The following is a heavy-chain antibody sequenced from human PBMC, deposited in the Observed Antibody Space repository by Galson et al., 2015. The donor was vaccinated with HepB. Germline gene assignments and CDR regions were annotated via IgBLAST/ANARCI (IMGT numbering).Heavy chain of an antibody. CDR1: GFTFRDYA. Sequence: SLRLSCAASGFTFRDYAMHWVRQAPGKGLEWVTLISHDGGQKSYTESVKGRFIISRDNPKSTLYLQMDNLRLEDTAVYYCAKLSCPSRNCSYFWGQGTTVTVSS. CDR2: ISHDGGQK. D-gene: IGHD1-1*01. CDR3: AKLSCPSRNCSYF. V-gene: IGHV3-30*04. J-gene: IGHJ6*02.